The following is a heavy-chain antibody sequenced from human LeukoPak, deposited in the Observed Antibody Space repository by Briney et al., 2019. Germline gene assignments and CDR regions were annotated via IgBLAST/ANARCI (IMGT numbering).Heavy chain of an antibody. D-gene: IGHD3-10*02. V-gene: IGHV3-48*03. CDR2: INGPASNI. Sequence: GGSLRLSCAASGFTFSLNEMNWVRQAPGKGLEWVSYINGPASNIFYADSVKGRFTISRDNAKNSLYLQMNSLRAEDTAVYYCAELGITMIGGVWGKGTTVTISS. CDR3: AELGITMIGGV. J-gene: IGHJ6*04. CDR1: GFTFSLNE.